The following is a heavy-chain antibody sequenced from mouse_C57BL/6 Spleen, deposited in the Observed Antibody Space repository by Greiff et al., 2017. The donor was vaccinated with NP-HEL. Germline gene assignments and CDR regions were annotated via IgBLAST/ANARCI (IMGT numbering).Heavy chain of an antibody. CDR2: ISSGSSTI. CDR3: ARQGIYYGNYEGYFDV. CDR1: GFTFSDYG. Sequence: EVHLVESGGGLVKPGGSLKLSCAASGFTFSDYGMHWVRQAPEKGLEWVAYISSGSSTIYYADTVKGRFTISRDNAKNTLFLQMTSLRSEDTAMYYCARQGIYYGNYEGYFDVWGTGTTVTVSS. D-gene: IGHD2-1*01. J-gene: IGHJ1*03. V-gene: IGHV5-17*01.